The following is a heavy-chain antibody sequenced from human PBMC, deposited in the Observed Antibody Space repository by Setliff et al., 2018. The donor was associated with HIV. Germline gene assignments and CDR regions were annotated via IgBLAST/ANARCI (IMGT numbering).Heavy chain of an antibody. J-gene: IGHJ4*02. CDR1: GGSISGYY. Sequence: PSETLSLTCNVSGGSISGYYWSWIRQSPGKGLEWIGYIYYSGSTNYNPSLKSRVTISVDMSNNQFSLKVTSVTAADTAVYYCMRGRSITIFGVAYFDFWGQGTQVTVSS. D-gene: IGHD3-3*01. V-gene: IGHV4-59*08. CDR3: MRGRSITIFGVAYFDF. CDR2: IYYSGST.